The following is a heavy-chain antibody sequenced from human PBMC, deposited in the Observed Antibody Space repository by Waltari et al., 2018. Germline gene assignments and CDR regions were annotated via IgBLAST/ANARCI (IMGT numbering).Heavy chain of an antibody. CDR2: INTNTQNP. J-gene: IGHJ4*02. D-gene: IGHD3-16*01. CDR3: ARELLGGGAFDS. CDR1: GYTFTDHA. Sequence: QVQLVQSGSELKKPGASVKVSCKASGYTFTDHAMNWVRQAPGQGLQFLGWINTNTQNPFYARGFAGRFVFSLDTSIGTAYMEVTSLKTEDTAVYYCARELLGGGAFDSWGQGTLVSVSS. V-gene: IGHV7-4-1*02.